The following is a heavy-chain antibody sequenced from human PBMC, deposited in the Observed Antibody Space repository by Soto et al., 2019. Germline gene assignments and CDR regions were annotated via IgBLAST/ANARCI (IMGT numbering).Heavy chain of an antibody. CDR1: GFSFSTTGAG. V-gene: IGHV2-5*01. J-gene: IGHJ4*02. CDR3: ACRRGGSSSGGNFDY. CDR2: IFWNDAN. D-gene: IGHD2-15*01. Sequence: QIALKESGPTLVKPSQTLTLTCTFSGFSFSTTGAGVGWIRQPPGKALEWLALIFWNDANRYSPSLRSRLTIIKDTSENQVVSTMTNVDAEDTATYYCACRRGGSSSGGNFDYWGQGTPVTVYS.